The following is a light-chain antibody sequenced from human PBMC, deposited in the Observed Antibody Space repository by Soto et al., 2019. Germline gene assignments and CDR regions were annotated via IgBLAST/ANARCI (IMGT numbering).Light chain of an antibody. Sequence: QSALTQPRSVSGSPGQSVTISCTGTSSDVGGYNYVSWYLQHPGKAPKVMIFDVHKRPSGVPDRFSGSKSGNTASLTISGLQAEDEPDYYCCSYAGGYTWVFGGGTKLTVL. CDR3: CSYAGGYTWV. V-gene: IGLV2-11*01. J-gene: IGLJ3*02. CDR2: DVH. CDR1: SSDVGGYNY.